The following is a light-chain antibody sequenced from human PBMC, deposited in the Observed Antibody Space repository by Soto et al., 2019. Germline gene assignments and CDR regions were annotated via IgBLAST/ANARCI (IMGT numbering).Light chain of an antibody. J-gene: IGKJ5*01. V-gene: IGKV3-15*01. CDR3: QQDNNWPS. CDR2: DVF. CDR1: QTVSRN. Sequence: EVVMTQSPATLSVSPGERATLSCRASQTVSRNLAWYQQRPGQAPRLLIYDVFTRAAGIRARFSGSGSETEFTLTSRSLQSEDFAVYYCQQDNNWPSFGQGTRLEIK.